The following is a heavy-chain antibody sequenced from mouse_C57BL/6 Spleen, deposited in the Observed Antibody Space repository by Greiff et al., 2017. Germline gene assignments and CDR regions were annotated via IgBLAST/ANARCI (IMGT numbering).Heavy chain of an antibody. D-gene: IGHD2-4*01. CDR2: IHPNSGST. J-gene: IGHJ2*01. Sequence: QVQLQQPGAELVKPGASVKLSCKASGYTFTSYWMHWVKQRPGQGLEWIGMIHPNSGSTNYNEKFKSKATLTVDKSSSTAYMQLSSLTSEDSAVYYCARDDYDPYYCFDYGGQGTTLTVSS. CDR1: GYTFTSYW. V-gene: IGHV1-64*01. CDR3: ARDDYDPYYCFDY.